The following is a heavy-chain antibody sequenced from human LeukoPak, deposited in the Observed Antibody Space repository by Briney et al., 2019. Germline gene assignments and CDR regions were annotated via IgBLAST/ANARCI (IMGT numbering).Heavy chain of an antibody. CDR3: ARPSRDGYRYTFDY. CDR2: IYNSGST. V-gene: IGHV4-59*01. CDR1: GGSIGSYY. J-gene: IGHJ4*02. D-gene: IGHD5-24*01. Sequence: SETLSLTCTVSGGSIGSYYWSWIRQPPGKGLEWIGYIYNSGSTNYSPSLKSRVSNSVDTPKNQFSLRLSSVTAADTAVYYCARPSRDGYRYTFDYWGQGILVTVSS.